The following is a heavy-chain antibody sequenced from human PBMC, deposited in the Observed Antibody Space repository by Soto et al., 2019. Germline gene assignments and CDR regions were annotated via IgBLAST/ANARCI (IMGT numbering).Heavy chain of an antibody. CDR1: GYTFTSYG. V-gene: IGHV1-18*01. CDR2: ISAYNGNT. J-gene: IGHJ4*02. CDR3: ARDPSITIFGVVIPFDY. Sequence: GASVKVSCKASGYTFTSYGISWVRQAPGQGLEWMGWISAYNGNTNYAQKLQGRVTMTTDTSTSTAYMELRSLRSDDTAVYSCARDPSITIFGVVIPFDYWGQGTLVTVSS. D-gene: IGHD3-3*01.